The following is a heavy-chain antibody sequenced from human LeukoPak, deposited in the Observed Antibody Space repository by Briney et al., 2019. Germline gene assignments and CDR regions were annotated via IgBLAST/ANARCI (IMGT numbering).Heavy chain of an antibody. J-gene: IGHJ4*02. D-gene: IGHD3-22*01. Sequence: PSETLSLTCAVYGGSFSGYYWSWIRQPPGKGLEWIGEINHSGSTNYNPSLKSRVTISVDTSKNQFSLKLSSVTAADTAVYYCARAQPPYYYDSSGYYFDYWGQGTLVTVSS. CDR2: INHSGST. CDR1: GGSFSGYY. CDR3: ARAQPPYYYDSSGYYFDY. V-gene: IGHV4-34*01.